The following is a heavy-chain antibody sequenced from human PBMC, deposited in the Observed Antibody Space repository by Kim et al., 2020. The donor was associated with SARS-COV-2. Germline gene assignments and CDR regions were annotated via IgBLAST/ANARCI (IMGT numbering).Heavy chain of an antibody. V-gene: IGHV3-30*07. Sequence: KCRYTSSRDNSKNTLYLQMNSMRAEDTAVYYCARDRHYYDSSGYYRAFDYWGQGTLVTVSS. D-gene: IGHD3-22*01. J-gene: IGHJ4*02. CDR3: ARDRHYYDSSGYYRAFDY.